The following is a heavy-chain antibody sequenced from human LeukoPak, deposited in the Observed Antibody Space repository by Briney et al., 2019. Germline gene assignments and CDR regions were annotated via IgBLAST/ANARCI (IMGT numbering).Heavy chain of an antibody. V-gene: IGHV3-30*19. J-gene: IGHJ4*02. D-gene: IGHD1-7*01. CDR2: IWYNGSNK. CDR1: GFTFSSYG. CDR3: GRGGYNWNFGDH. Sequence: GRSLRLSCAASGFTFSSYGMHWVRQAPGKGLEWVAVIWYNGSNKYYADSVKGRFSISRDNSKDTLYLLMNSLRTEDTAVYFCGRGGYNWNFGDHWGQGTLVTVSS.